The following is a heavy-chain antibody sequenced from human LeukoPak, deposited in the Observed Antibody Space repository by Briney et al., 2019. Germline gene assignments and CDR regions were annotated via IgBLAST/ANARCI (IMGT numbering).Heavy chain of an antibody. CDR2: MNPNSGNT. V-gene: IGHV1-8*02. CDR3: ARAQRVRLYNWFDP. Sequence: SVKVSCKASCYTFTSYGISWVRQATGQGLEWMGWMNPNSGNTGYAQKFQGRVTMTRNTSISTAYMELSSLRSEDTAVYYCARAQRVRLYNWFDPWGQGTLVTVSS. CDR1: CYTFTSYG. J-gene: IGHJ5*02. D-gene: IGHD3-10*01.